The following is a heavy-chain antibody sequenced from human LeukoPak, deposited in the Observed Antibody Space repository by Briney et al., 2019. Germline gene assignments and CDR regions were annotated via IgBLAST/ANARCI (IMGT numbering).Heavy chain of an antibody. D-gene: IGHD1-26*01. CDR1: GDSISSSY. CDR3: ARQDRSVGTNIYYFDY. V-gene: IGHV4-59*08. Sequence: SETLSLTCTVSGDSISSSYWSWIRQPPGKGLEWIAYIYYSGSTNYSPSLQSRVTIAVDTSKNQLTLKLSSVTAADTAVYYCARQDRSVGTNIYYFDYWGQGILVTVSS. J-gene: IGHJ4*02. CDR2: IYYSGST.